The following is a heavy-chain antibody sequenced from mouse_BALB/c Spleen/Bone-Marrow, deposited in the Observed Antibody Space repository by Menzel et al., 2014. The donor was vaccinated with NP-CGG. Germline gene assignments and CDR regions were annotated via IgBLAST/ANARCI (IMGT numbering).Heavy chain of an antibody. V-gene: IGHV1-9*01. CDR3: ARLDGYFDY. D-gene: IGHD2-3*01. CDR1: GYTFSSYW. J-gene: IGHJ2*01. CDR2: ILPGGGST. Sequence: VQLQQSGAELMKPGASVKISCKATGYTFSSYWIEWVKQRPGHGLEWIGEILPGGGSTNYNEKFKGKATFTADTSSNTAYMQLSSLTSEDSAVYYCARLDGYFDYWGQGTTLTVSS.